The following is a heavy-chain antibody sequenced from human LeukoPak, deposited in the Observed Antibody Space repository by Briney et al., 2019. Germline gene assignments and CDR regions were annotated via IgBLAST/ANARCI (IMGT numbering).Heavy chain of an antibody. J-gene: IGHJ4*02. CDR3: ARDLGATIGFDY. CDR2: ISSSSSYI. D-gene: IGHD5-12*01. CDR1: GFTFSSYS. V-gene: IGHV3-21*01. Sequence: PGGSLRLSCAASGFTFSSYSMNWVRQAPGKGLEWVSSISSSSSYIYYADSVKGRFTISRDNAKNSLYLQMNSLRAEDTAVYYCARDLGATIGFDYWGQGTLVTVSS.